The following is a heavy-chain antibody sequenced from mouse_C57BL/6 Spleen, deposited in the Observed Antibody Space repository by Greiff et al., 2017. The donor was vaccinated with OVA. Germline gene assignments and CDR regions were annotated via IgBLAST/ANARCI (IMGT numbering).Heavy chain of an antibody. CDR3: ARDALYYFDY. CDR1: GYTFTSYW. Sequence: QVQLQQPGAELVRPGSSVKLSCKASGYTFTSYWMDWVKQRPGQGLEWIGNIYPSDSETHYNQKFKDKATLTVDKYSSTAYMQLSSLTSEDSAVYYCARDALYYFDYWGQGTTLTVSS. CDR2: IYPSDSET. J-gene: IGHJ2*01. V-gene: IGHV1-61*01.